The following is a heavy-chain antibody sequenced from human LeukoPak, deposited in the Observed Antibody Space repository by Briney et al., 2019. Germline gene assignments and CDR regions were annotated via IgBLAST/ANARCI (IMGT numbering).Heavy chain of an antibody. V-gene: IGHV3-53*05. J-gene: IGHJ4*02. CDR2: IYSGGST. CDR3: ATWAATILGTDY. D-gene: IGHD3-3*01. Sequence: GGSLRLSCAASGFTVSSNYMSWVRQAPGKGLEWVSVIYSGGSTYYTDSVRGRSTVSRDNSKNTLYLQMNSLRAEDTAVYYCATWAATILGTDYWGQGSLVTVSS. CDR1: GFTVSSNY.